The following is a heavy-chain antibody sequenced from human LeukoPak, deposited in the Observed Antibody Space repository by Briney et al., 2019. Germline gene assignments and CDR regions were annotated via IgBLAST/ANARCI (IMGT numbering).Heavy chain of an antibody. V-gene: IGHV4-39*07. CDR2: IYYSGNT. CDR1: GGSITSSSYY. Sequence: SETLSLTCTVSGGSITSSSYYWGWIRQPPGKGLEWIGSIYYSGNTYYNPSLKSRVTISVDTSKNQFSLRLSSVTAADRAVYYCARLNWNDLHFDYWGQGTLVTVSS. CDR3: ARLNWNDLHFDY. D-gene: IGHD1-1*01. J-gene: IGHJ4*02.